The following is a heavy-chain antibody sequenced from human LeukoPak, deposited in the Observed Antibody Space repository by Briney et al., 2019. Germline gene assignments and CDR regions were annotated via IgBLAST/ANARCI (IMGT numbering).Heavy chain of an antibody. J-gene: IGHJ4*02. D-gene: IGHD6-6*01. CDR3: ARDRVAARPANQPDY. CDR1: GFTFSSYW. V-gene: IGHV3-74*01. Sequence: GGSLRLSCAASGFTFSSYWMHWVRQAPGKGLVWVSRINTDGSSTSYADSVKGRFTISRDNAKNTLYLQMNSLRAEDTAVYYCARDRVAARPANQPDYWGQGTLVTVSS. CDR2: INTDGSST.